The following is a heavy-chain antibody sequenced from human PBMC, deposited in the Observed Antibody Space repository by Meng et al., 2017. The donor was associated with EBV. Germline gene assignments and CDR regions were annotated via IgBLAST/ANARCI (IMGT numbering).Heavy chain of an antibody. J-gene: IGHJ4*02. CDR2: INPNSAGT. V-gene: IGHV1-2*06. Sequence: PHVQSWAAVKRPGASVTVPCMASGDTFTGYYMHWVRKAPGQGLEWMGRINPNSAGTNYAQKFQGRVTMTRDTSISTAYMELSRLRSDDTAVYYCARVGIAVAGTGDYWGQGTLVTVSS. CDR1: GDTFTGYY. D-gene: IGHD6-19*01. CDR3: ARVGIAVAGTGDY.